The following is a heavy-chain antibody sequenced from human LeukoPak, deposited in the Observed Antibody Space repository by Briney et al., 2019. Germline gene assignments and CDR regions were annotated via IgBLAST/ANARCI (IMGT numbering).Heavy chain of an antibody. D-gene: IGHD3-10*01. Sequence: ASVKVSCKASGYTFTSYGISWVRQAPGQGLEWMGWVSAYNGNTNYAQKLQGRVTMTTDTSTSTAYMELRRLISDDTAVYYCAATYYYARAPDYWGQGTLVTVSS. V-gene: IGHV1-18*01. J-gene: IGHJ4*02. CDR3: AATYYYARAPDY. CDR1: GYTFTSYG. CDR2: VSAYNGNT.